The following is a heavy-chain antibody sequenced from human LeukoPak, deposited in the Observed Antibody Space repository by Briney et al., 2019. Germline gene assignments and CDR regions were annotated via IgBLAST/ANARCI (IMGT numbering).Heavy chain of an antibody. Sequence: PGPSLRLSRTASRLTFSKYATKWVRQAPGKGLECVSSISSSSNYIYYADSVKGRLTISRDNAKNSLYLQMNSLRAEDTAVYYCARDPTPRYCSGGSCYTHYGMDVWGQGTTVTVSS. CDR1: RLTFSKYA. CDR2: ISSSSNYI. CDR3: ARDPTPRYCSGGSCYTHYGMDV. V-gene: IGHV3-21*01. J-gene: IGHJ6*02. D-gene: IGHD2-15*01.